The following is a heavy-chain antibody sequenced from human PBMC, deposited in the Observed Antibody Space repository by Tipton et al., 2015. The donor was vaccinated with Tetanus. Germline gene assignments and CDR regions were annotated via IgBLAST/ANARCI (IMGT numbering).Heavy chain of an antibody. D-gene: IGHD6-13*01. J-gene: IGHJ3*01. CDR1: GFIFSDHG. CDR2: TSYDGSKK. Sequence: SLRLSCAASGFIFSDHGMHWVRQAPGKGLEWVAFTSYDGSKKAYGDSVKGRFTISRDNSKKTLFLQMNSLRAEDTAVYYCVKDQYSSSWYRIWEHDAFDLWGQGTRVTVSS. V-gene: IGHV3-30*18. CDR3: VKDQYSSSWYRIWEHDAFDL.